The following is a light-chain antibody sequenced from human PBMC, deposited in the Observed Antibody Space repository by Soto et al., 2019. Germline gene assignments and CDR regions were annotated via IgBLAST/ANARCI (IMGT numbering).Light chain of an antibody. CDR1: QGISRS. CDR3: VQDFNYPLT. V-gene: IGKV1-6*01. Sequence: SGSVGGRVTIRCQASQGISRSLAWYQQKPGKAPKLLIYKASTLKSGVPSRFSGSGDGSDFSLTLSSLQPEDSATYYCVQDFNYPLTFGGGSKVDVK. CDR2: KAS. J-gene: IGKJ4*01.